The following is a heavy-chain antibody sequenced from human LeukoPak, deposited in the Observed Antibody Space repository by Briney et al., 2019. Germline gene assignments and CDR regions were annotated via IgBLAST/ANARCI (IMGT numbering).Heavy chain of an antibody. Sequence: GGSLRLSCAASGFTFSSYSMNWVRQAPGKGLEWVSSIGSSSSYIYYADSVKGRFTISRDNAKNSLYLQMNSLRAEDTAVYYCARIEFGSSWFAFDIWGQGTMVTVSS. CDR1: GFTFSSYS. D-gene: IGHD6-13*01. J-gene: IGHJ3*02. CDR2: IGSSSSYI. V-gene: IGHV3-21*01. CDR3: ARIEFGSSWFAFDI.